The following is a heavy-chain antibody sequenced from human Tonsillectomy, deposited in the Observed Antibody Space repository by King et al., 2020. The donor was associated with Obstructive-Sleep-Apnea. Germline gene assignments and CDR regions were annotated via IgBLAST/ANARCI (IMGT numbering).Heavy chain of an antibody. CDR2: ISGSGGST. Sequence: DVQLVESGGGLVQPGGSLRLSCAASGFTFNNYAMSWVRQAAGKGLEWVSTISGSGGSTYYADSVKGRFTISRDNSKNTMYLQMNSLRAEDSAGYYCAKDGQDDFWINLYRSDYYYGMDVWGQGTTLTVSS. J-gene: IGHJ6*02. V-gene: IGHV3-23*04. CDR3: AKDGQDDFWINLYRSDYYYGMDV. D-gene: IGHD3-3*01. CDR1: GFTFNNYA.